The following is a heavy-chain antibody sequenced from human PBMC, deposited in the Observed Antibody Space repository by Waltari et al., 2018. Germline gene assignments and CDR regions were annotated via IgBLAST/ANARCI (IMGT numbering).Heavy chain of an antibody. CDR3: ARTTAGDDFWSGYYKPINWFDP. Sequence: QVQLQESGPGLVKPSETLSLTCAVSGYSISSGYYWGWIRQPPGKGLEWIGSIYHSWSTYYNPSLKSRVTISVDTSKNQFSLKLSSVTAADTAVYYCARTTAGDDFWSGYYKPINWFDPWGQGTLVTVSS. CDR1: GYSISSGYY. D-gene: IGHD3-3*01. V-gene: IGHV4-38-2*01. CDR2: IYHSWST. J-gene: IGHJ5*02.